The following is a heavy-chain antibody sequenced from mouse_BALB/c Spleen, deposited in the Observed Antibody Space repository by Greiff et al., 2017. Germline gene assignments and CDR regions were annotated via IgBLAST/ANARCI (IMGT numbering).Heavy chain of an antibody. CDR2: ISSGGSYT. CDR3: TRDIGLEGFAY. Sequence: EVKVVESGGGLVKPGGSLKLSCAASGFTFSSYTMSWVRQTPEKRLEWVATISSGGSYTYYPDSVKGRFTISRDNAKNTLYLQMSSLKSEDTAMYYCTRDIGLEGFAYWGQGTLVTVSA. D-gene: IGHD2-4*01. V-gene: IGHV5-6-4*01. J-gene: IGHJ3*01. CDR1: GFTFSSYT.